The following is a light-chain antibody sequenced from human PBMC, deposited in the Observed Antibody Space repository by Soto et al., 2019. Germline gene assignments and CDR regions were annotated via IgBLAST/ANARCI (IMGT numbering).Light chain of an antibody. J-gene: IGLJ2*01. Sequence: QAVVTQSASVSGSPGQSITISCTGSSRDVGNYNLVSWYQQHPGKAPKLMIYEVSKRPSGVANRFSGSKSGNTASLTISGLQAEDEADYYCCSYAGSSTYVVFGGGTKLTVL. CDR3: CSYAGSSTYVV. V-gene: IGLV2-23*02. CDR1: SRDVGNYNL. CDR2: EVS.